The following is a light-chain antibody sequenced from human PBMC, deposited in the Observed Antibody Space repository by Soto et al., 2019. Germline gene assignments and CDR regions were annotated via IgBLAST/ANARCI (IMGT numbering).Light chain of an antibody. J-gene: IGKJ2*01. CDR1: QSVTTY. CDR2: DAS. CDR3: QQRSNWPPGYT. Sequence: ETVLTQSPAALSLSPGERATLSCRASQSVTTYLAWYQQKPGQAPRLLIYDASTRATGIPARFSGSGSGTDFTLTISNLGPEDFAFYYCQQRSNWPPGYTFGQGTKLEIK. V-gene: IGKV3-11*01.